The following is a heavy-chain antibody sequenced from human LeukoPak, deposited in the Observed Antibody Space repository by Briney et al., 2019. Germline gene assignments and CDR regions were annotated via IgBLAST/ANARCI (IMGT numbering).Heavy chain of an antibody. D-gene: IGHD1-26*01. Sequence: ASVKVSCKASGYTFTSYAMHWVRQAPGQRLEWMGWINAGNGNTKYSQKFQGRVTITRDTSASTAYMELSSLRSEDTTVYYCARDRWWEPTDFSFDYWGQGTLVTVSS. V-gene: IGHV1-3*01. CDR1: GYTFTSYA. J-gene: IGHJ4*02. CDR3: ARDRWWEPTDFSFDY. CDR2: INAGNGNT.